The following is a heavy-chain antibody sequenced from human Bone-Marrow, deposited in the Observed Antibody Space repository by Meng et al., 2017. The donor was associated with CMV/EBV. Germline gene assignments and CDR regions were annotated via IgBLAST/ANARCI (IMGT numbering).Heavy chain of an antibody. V-gene: IGHV4-34*01. CDR3: ARSLEWLYHYYDMDV. Sequence: SETLSLTCAVYGGSLSSYYWSWIRQPPGKGLEWIEQINHSGSANYNPSLKSRVTISVDTAKNQFSLKVSYVTAADTAVSYCARSLEWLYHYYDMDVWGHGTTVTVSS. CDR2: INHSGSA. D-gene: IGHD3-3*01. J-gene: IGHJ6*02. CDR1: GGSLSSYY.